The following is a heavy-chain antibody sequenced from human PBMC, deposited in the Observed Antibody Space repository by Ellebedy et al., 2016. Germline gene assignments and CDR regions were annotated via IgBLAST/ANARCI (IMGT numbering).Heavy chain of an antibody. J-gene: IGHJ6*04. V-gene: IGHV3-33*03. CDR2: ISYGDGTVK. CDR1: GFTFSSYA. Sequence: GGSLRLXXEASGFTFSSYAMHWVRQAPGEGLEWVAVISYGDGTVKYYADSVKGRFTISRDNAKNTLYLQMNSLRAEDTAVYYCANSLRFLELDVWGKGTTVTVSS. D-gene: IGHD3-3*01. CDR3: ANSLRFLELDV.